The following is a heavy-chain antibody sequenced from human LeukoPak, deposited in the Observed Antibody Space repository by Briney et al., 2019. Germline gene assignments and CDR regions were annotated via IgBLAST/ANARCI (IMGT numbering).Heavy chain of an antibody. D-gene: IGHD6-13*01. V-gene: IGHV4-59*01. J-gene: IGHJ4*02. CDR1: GGSISSYY. Sequence: SETLSLTCTVSGGSISSYYWSWIRQPPGEGLEWIGYIYYSGSTNYNPSLKSRVTISVDTSKNQFSLKLSSVTAADTAVYYCARVSEQQLVVDYWGQGTLVTVSS. CDR2: IYYSGST. CDR3: ARVSEQQLVVDY.